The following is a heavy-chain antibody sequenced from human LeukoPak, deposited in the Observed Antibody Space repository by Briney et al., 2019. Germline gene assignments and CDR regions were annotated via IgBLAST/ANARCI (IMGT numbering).Heavy chain of an antibody. D-gene: IGHD3-22*01. CDR2: IWYDGSNK. Sequence: PGGSLRLSCAASGFTFRNYGMHWVRQAPGKGLEWVAVIWYDGSNKYYAESVKGRFTISRDNSKNTLHLQMNSLRAEDTAVYYCARDPPMYYYDEPGSRDAFDIWGQGTMVTVSS. CDR3: ARDPPMYYYDEPGSRDAFDI. CDR1: GFTFRNYG. J-gene: IGHJ3*02. V-gene: IGHV3-33*08.